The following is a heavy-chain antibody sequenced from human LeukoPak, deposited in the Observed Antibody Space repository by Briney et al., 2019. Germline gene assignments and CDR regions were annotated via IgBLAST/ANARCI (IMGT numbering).Heavy chain of an antibody. CDR2: IYTSGST. CDR3: ARDMDDDWQPFYYYYMDV. J-gene: IGHJ6*03. V-gene: IGHV4-4*07. D-gene: IGHD3-9*01. CDR1: GGSISSYY. Sequence: SETLSFTCTVSGGSISSYYWSWIRQPAGKGLEWFGHIYTSGSTNYNPSLKSRVTMSVDTSKNQFSLKLSSVTAANPATYYSARDMDDDWQPFYYYYMDVWGKRTGDSISS.